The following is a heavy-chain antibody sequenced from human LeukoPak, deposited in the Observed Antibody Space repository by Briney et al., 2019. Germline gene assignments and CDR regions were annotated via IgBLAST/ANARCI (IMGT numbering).Heavy chain of an antibody. J-gene: IGHJ4*02. D-gene: IGHD5-12*01. V-gene: IGHV3-30*04. CDR2: ISYDGGKK. CDR1: GFTFSTYA. CDR3: ARDDSDVRIVATVSREGDYFDY. Sequence: GGSLRLSCAASGFTFSTYAMHWVRQAPGKGLEWVAVISYDGGKKYYADSVKGRFTISRDNSKNMLYLQMNSLRPEDTAVYYCARDDSDVRIVATVSREGDYFDYWGQGTLVTVSS.